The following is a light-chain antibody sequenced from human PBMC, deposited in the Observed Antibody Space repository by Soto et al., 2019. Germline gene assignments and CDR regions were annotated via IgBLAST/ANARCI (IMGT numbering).Light chain of an antibody. CDR2: KVS. CDR3: MQGTHWPKVT. V-gene: IGKV2-30*01. Sequence: DVVMTQSPLSLPVTLGQPASISCSSSQSLVYSDGYTYLNWFRQRPGQSPRRLIYKVSNRDSGVPDRFSGSGSGTDFTLKISRVEAEDVGVYYCMQGTHWPKVTFGGGTRVEIK. J-gene: IGKJ4*01. CDR1: QSLVYSDGYTY.